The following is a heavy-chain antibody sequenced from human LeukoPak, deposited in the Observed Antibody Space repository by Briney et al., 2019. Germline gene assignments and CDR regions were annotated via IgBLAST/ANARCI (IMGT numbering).Heavy chain of an antibody. V-gene: IGHV3-21*01. CDR3: ARDPDDFWSGYYDY. Sequence: PGGSLRLSCAASGFTFSSYSMNWVRQAPGKGLEWVSSISSSSSYIYYADSVKGRFTISRDNAKNSLYLQMNSLRAEDTAVYYCARDPDDFWSGYYDYWGQGTLVTVSS. CDR2: ISSSSSYI. D-gene: IGHD3-3*01. J-gene: IGHJ4*02. CDR1: GFTFSSYS.